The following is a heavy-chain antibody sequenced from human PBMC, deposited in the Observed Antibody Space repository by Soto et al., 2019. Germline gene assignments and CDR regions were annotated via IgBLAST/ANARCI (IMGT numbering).Heavy chain of an antibody. CDR1: GGSISSYY. J-gene: IGHJ5*02. Sequence: SETLSLTCTVSGGSISSYYWSWIRQPPGKGLEWIGYIYYSGSTNYNPSLKSRVTISVDTSKNQFSLKLSSVTAADTAVYYCARETRYCSGGSCYQWFDPWGQGTLVTVSS. D-gene: IGHD2-15*01. CDR2: IYYSGST. V-gene: IGHV4-59*12. CDR3: ARETRYCSGGSCYQWFDP.